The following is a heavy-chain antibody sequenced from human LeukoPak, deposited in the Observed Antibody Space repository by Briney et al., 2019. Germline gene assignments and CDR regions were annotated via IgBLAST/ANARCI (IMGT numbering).Heavy chain of an antibody. Sequence: GESLKISCKGSGYSFTSYWIGWVRQMPGKGLEWMGIIYPGDSDTRYSPSFQGQVTISADKSISTASLQWSSLKASDTAMCYCARQARFLEWLFGSPNYFDYWGQGTLVTVSS. CDR3: ARQARFLEWLFGSPNYFDY. V-gene: IGHV5-51*01. CDR1: GYSFTSYW. J-gene: IGHJ4*02. D-gene: IGHD3-3*01. CDR2: IYPGDSDT.